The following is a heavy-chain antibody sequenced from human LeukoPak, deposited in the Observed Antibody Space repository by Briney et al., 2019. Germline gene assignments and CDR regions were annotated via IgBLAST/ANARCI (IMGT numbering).Heavy chain of an antibody. J-gene: IGHJ6*02. CDR2: IIPIFGTT. Sequence: SVKVSCKAPGGTLSSYAISWVRQAPGQGLEWMGGIIPIFGTTKYSQKFQGRVTITAAESTGTAFMDLNSLTSDDTAVYYCASRYCGSANCQWGDYYYYGMDGWGQGTTVTVSS. D-gene: IGHD2-2*01. CDR3: ASRYCGSANCQWGDYYYYGMDG. V-gene: IGHV1-69*13. CDR1: GGTLSSYA.